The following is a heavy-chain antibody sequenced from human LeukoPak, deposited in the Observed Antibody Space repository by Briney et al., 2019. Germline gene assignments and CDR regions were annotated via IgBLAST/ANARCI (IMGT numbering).Heavy chain of an antibody. J-gene: IGHJ4*02. D-gene: IGHD1-1*01. CDR2: IKTKTDGGTT. CDR1: GFTFSKNW. CDR3: TTVGYKYGVRLLY. V-gene: IGHV3-15*01. Sequence: PGGSLRLSCVASGFTFSKNWMSWVRQAPGKGLEWVGRIKTKTDGGTTDYAAPVKGRFTISRDDSQNTLFLQMNSLKTEDTAVYYCTTVGYKYGVRLLYWGQGTLVTVSS.